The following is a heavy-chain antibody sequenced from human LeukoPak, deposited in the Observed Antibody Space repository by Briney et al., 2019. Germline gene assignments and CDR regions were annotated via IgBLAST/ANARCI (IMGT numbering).Heavy chain of an antibody. J-gene: IGHJ5*02. V-gene: IGHV4-61*01. CDR3: ARGVDPMAGTTGGFDP. D-gene: IGHD1-7*01. CDR1: GGSISSGSYY. Sequence: PSETLSLTCTVSGGSISSGSYYWGWIRQPPGKGLEWIGYIYYSGSTNYNPSLKSRVTISVDTSKNQFSLKLSSVTAADTAVYYCARGVDPMAGTTGGFDPWGQGTLVTVSS. CDR2: IYYSGST.